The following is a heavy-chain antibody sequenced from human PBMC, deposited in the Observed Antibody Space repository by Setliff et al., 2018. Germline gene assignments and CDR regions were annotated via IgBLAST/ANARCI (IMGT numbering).Heavy chain of an antibody. CDR1: GYTLRNYA. CDR3: ARAPSVELVTIRTNSWFTY. V-gene: IGHV1-18*01. Sequence: GASVKVSCKASGYTLRNYAFAWVRQAPGQGLEWVGWISVYNGDTNYAQKFQGRVTLTTDTSTSTAYMELRSLTSDDSAFYYCARAPSVELVTIRTNSWFTYWGQGTLVTVSS. D-gene: IGHD5-18*01. J-gene: IGHJ4*02. CDR2: ISVYNGDT.